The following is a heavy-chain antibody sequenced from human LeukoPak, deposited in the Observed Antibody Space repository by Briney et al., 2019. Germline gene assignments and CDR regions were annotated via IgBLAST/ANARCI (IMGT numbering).Heavy chain of an antibody. CDR1: GGSINTFF. J-gene: IGHJ4*02. V-gene: IGHV4-4*07. D-gene: IGHD3-9*01. CDR3: ARGTEMTSFTGYYSFDY. Sequence: SETLSLTCTVSGGSINTFFWTWIRQSAGKGLEWIGRIYTGTTYYNPSLESRATISVDTSNNRFSLKLTSLTAADTAVYYCARGTEMTSFTGYYSFDYWGRGGLVTVSS. CDR2: IYTGTT.